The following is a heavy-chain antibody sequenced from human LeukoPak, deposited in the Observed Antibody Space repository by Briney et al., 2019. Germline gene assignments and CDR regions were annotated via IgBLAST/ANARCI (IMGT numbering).Heavy chain of an antibody. D-gene: IGHD7-27*01. V-gene: IGHV3-30-3*01. CDR2: ISYDGSSK. Sequence: PGGSLRLSCAASGFTFSNYAMHWVRQAPGKGLNWVAVISYDGSSKYYADSVKGRFTISRDNSKTTLYLQMNSLRSDDTAVYYCAREMALGLGIVDYWGQGTLVTVSS. CDR1: GFTFSNYA. J-gene: IGHJ4*02. CDR3: AREMALGLGIVDY.